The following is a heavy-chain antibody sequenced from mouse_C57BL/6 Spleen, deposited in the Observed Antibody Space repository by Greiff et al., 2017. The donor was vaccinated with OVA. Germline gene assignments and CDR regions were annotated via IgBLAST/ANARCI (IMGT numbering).Heavy chain of an antibody. CDR3: ARADYYGSIYYAMDY. Sequence: QVQLQQSGPELVKPGASVKISCKASGYAFSSSWMNWVKQRPGKGLEWIGRIYPGDGDTNYNGKFKGKATLTADKSSSTAYMQLSSLTSEDSAVYFCARADYYGSIYYAMDYWGQGTTVTVSS. CDR1: GYAFSSSW. CDR2: IYPGDGDT. D-gene: IGHD1-1*01. V-gene: IGHV1-82*01. J-gene: IGHJ4*01.